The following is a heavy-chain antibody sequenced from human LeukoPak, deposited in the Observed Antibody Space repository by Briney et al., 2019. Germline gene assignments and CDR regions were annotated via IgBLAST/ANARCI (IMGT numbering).Heavy chain of an antibody. CDR2: IYYSGST. CDR3: ARGVAVTGIVNFDY. J-gene: IGHJ4*02. V-gene: IGHV4-59*01. CDR1: AGSISTFY. Sequence: SETLSLTCTVSAGSISTFYWNWVRQPPGKGLEWIGYIYYSGSTSYNPSLRSRVTMSVDTSKKYFSLNLSSVTAADTAVYHCARGVAVTGIVNFDYWGQGTLVTVSS. D-gene: IGHD6-19*01.